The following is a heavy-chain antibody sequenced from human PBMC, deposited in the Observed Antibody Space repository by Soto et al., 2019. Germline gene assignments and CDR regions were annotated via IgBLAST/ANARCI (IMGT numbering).Heavy chain of an antibody. J-gene: IGHJ4*02. D-gene: IGHD3-3*01. CDR2: INPSGGT. CDR1: GDTFTSYY. V-gene: IGHV1-46*04. Sequence: ASVKVSCKASGDTFTSYYMHWVRQAPGQGLEWMGIINPSGGTSYADSVKGRFTISRDNSKNTLYLQMNSLRAEDTAVYYCARDKRDLRFLEWSYYFDYWGQGTLVTVSS. CDR3: ARDKRDLRFLEWSYYFDY.